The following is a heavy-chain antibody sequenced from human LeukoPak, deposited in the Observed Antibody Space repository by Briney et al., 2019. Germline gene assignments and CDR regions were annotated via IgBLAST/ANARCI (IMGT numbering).Heavy chain of an antibody. CDR1: GFTFNTYW. V-gene: IGHV3-7*01. J-gene: IGHJ4*02. D-gene: IGHD5-24*01. CDR2: VRPDGREQ. Sequence: PGGSLRLSCSASGFTFNTYWMSWVRQAPGKGLQWVANVRPDGREQRYVDSVKGRFTISRDNAKNLVYLQMNSLRTDDTGVYYCAKDKGNYGYDYWGQGTLVTVSS. CDR3: AKDKGNYGYDY.